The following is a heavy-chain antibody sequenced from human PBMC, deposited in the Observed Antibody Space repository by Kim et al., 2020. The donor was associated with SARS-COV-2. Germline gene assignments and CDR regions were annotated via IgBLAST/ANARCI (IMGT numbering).Heavy chain of an antibody. Sequence: GGSLRLSCTVSGFSFSVYGMHWVRQAPGKGLEWMAVISYDGREKYYAESVQGRFTISRDNSRNTLYLQMDSLRPEDTAVYYCAKDFLFGDYTTYFGPWGQETLVSVSS. V-gene: IGHV3-30*18. J-gene: IGHJ5*02. CDR1: GFSFSVYG. CDR3: AKDFLFGDYTTYFGP. CDR2: ISYDGREK. D-gene: IGHD3-16*01.